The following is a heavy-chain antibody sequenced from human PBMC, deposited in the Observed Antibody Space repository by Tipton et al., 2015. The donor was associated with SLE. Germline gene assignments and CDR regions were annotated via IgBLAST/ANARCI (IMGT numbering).Heavy chain of an antibody. CDR2: IYYSGNT. V-gene: IGHV4-59*11. CDR1: GGSISGHY. Sequence: TLSLTCTVSGGSISGHYWSWIRQPPGKGLEWIGYIYYSGNTKYNPSLKSRVTISVDTSKNQFSLKLNSVTAADTAVYYCARPREYDFDSSGYQHFDYWGQGTLVTVSS. J-gene: IGHJ4*02. CDR3: ARPREYDFDSSGYQHFDY. D-gene: IGHD3-22*01.